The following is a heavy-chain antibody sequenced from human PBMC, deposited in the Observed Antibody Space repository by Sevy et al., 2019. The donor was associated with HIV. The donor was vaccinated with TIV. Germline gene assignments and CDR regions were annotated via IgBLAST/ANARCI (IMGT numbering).Heavy chain of an antibody. J-gene: IGHJ5*02. CDR3: ARGGDTPRGFAP. CDR2: IYHSGYT. D-gene: IGHD3-16*01. Sequence: SETLSRTCAVSGGSISSVNWWHWVRQPPGKGLEWIGEIYHSGYTNYNPSLKSRVTISVDNSKNQFSLKLSFVTAADTSVYYCARGGDTPRGFAPWGQGSLVTVSS. CDR1: GGSISSVNW. V-gene: IGHV4-4*02.